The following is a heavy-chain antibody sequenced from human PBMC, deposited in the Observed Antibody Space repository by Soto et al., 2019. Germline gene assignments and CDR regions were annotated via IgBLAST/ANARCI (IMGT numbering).Heavy chain of an antibody. D-gene: IGHD6-13*01. Sequence: SLQVTCKASGGTLSSYTISGVRQAPGQGLEWMGAIIPIFGTANYAQKFQGRVTITADESTSTAYMELSSLRSEDTAVYYCARELGYRFDYWGQGTLVTVSS. CDR3: ARELGYRFDY. CDR2: IIPIFGTA. J-gene: IGHJ4*02. V-gene: IGHV1-69*01. CDR1: GGTLSSYT.